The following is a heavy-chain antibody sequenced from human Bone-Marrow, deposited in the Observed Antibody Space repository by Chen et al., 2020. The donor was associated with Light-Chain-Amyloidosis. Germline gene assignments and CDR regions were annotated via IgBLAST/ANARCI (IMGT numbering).Heavy chain of an antibody. D-gene: IGHD5-12*01. CDR3: ARRRDGYNFDY. Sequence: EVQLAQSGPEVKKPGESLRIPCKGSGYTYPNYWIGWVRQMPGKGVEWMGVIYPDDSDARYSPSFEGQVTISADKSITTAYLQWRSLKASDTAMYYCARRRDGYNFDYWGQGTLVTVSS. J-gene: IGHJ4*02. CDR1: GYTYPNYW. V-gene: IGHV5-51*01. CDR2: IYPDDSDA.